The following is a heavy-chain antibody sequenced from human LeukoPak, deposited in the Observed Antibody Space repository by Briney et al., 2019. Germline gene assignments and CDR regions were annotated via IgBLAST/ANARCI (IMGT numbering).Heavy chain of an antibody. CDR3: ASLKYYYGPGSFDY. CDR2: IKQDGSEK. J-gene: IGHJ4*02. CDR1: GFTFSSYW. D-gene: IGHD3-10*01. V-gene: IGHV3-7*01. Sequence: GGSLRLSCAASGFTFSSYWMSWVRQAPGKGLEWVANIKQDGSEKYYVDSVKGRFTISRDNAKNLLYLQMNSLRAEDTAVYYCASLKYYYGPGSFDYWGQGTLVTVSS.